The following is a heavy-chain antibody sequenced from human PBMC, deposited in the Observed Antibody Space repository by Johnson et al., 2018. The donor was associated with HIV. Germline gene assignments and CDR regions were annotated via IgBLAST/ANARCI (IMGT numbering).Heavy chain of an antibody. CDR1: GFTFDDYG. D-gene: IGHD4-17*01. J-gene: IGHJ3*02. CDR3: ARDGDSDAFDI. Sequence: VQLVESGGGVVRPGGSLRLSCAASGFTFDDYGMSWVRQAPGKGLEWVSGLNWNGGSTYYADSVKGRFTISSDNSKNTLYLQMNSLRTEDTAVYYCARDGDSDAFDIWGQGTVVTVS. CDR2: LNWNGGST. V-gene: IGHV3-20*04.